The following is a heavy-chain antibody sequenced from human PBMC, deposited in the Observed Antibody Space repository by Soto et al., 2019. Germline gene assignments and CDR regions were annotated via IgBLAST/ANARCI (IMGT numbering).Heavy chain of an antibody. CDR1: GFKFSSYA. V-gene: IGHV3-30*03. Sequence: VQLVQSGGGVVQPGGSLRLSCAASGFKFSSYAMHWVRQAPGRGLEWVAHISYDGSKTYYADSVKGRLTIARDNSENTLYLEMNTLRLQDTAIYYCAREGVFGLVPIVTPDYWGQGVLVTVSS. CDR3: AREGVFGLVPIVTPDY. D-gene: IGHD3-3*01. J-gene: IGHJ4*02. CDR2: ISYDGSKT.